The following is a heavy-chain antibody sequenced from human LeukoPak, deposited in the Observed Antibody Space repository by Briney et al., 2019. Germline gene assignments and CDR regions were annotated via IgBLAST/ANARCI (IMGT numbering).Heavy chain of an antibody. D-gene: IGHD3-22*01. J-gene: IGHJ3*02. CDR1: GFTFSDHY. Sequence: GGSLRLSCAASGFTFSDHYMDWVRQAPGKGLEWVGRIRNKANSYTTEYAASVKGRFTISRDDSKNSLYLQMNSLKCEDTAVYYCARGYYYDSSGPADAFDIWGQGTMVTVSS. V-gene: IGHV3-72*01. CDR2: IRNKANSYTT. CDR3: ARGYYYDSSGPADAFDI.